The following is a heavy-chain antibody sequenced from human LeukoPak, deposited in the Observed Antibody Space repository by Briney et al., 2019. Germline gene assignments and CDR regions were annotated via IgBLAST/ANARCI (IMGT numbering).Heavy chain of an antibody. CDR3: AKGYYVWGSYRSTDAFDI. J-gene: IGHJ3*02. V-gene: IGHV3-30*02. D-gene: IGHD3-16*02. CDR2: IRYDGSNK. Sequence: GGSLRLSCAASGFTFSSYGMHWVRQAPGKGLEWVAFIRYDGSNKYYADSVKGRFTISRDNSKNTLYLQMNSLRAEDTAVYYCAKGYYVWGSYRSTDAFDIWGQGTMVTVSS. CDR1: GFTFSSYG.